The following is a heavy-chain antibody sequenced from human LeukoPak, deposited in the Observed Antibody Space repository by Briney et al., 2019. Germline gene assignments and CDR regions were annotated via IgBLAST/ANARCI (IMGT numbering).Heavy chain of an antibody. J-gene: IGHJ6*03. Sequence: GASVKVSCKASGYTFTSYGISWVRQAPGQGLEWMGWISAYNGNTNYAQKFQGRVTITRNTSISTAYMELSSLRSEDTAVYYCARGSNYLYYYYYMDVWGKGTTVTVSS. V-gene: IGHV1-18*01. CDR2: ISAYNGNT. CDR3: ARGSNYLYYYYYMDV. D-gene: IGHD4-11*01. CDR1: GYTFTSYG.